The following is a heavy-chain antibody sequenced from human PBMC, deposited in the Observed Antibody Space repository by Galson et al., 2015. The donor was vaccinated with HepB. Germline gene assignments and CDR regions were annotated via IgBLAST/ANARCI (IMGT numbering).Heavy chain of an antibody. J-gene: IGHJ5*02. CDR3: ATFHSTGSFDP. D-gene: IGHD2/OR15-2a*01. V-gene: IGHV4-31*03. CDR1: GGSISSGAYY. CDR2: IYYSGSA. Sequence: TLSLTCTVSGGSISSGAYYWTWIRQHPGKGLEWIGHIYYSGSASYNPSLRSRVSMSVDTSKNQFSLKLSSVTAADTAVYYCATFHSTGSFDPWGQGTLVTVSS.